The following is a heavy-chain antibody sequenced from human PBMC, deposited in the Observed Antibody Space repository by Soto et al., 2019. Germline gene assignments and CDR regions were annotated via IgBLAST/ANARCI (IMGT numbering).Heavy chain of an antibody. V-gene: IGHV3-21*01. CDR1: GFTFSSYS. CDR2: ISSSSSYI. J-gene: IGHJ5*02. CDR3: ARVKWSGYSGNWFDP. Sequence: EVQLVESGGGLVKPGGSLRLSCAASGFTFSSYSLNWVRQAPGKGLEWVSSISSSSSYIYYADSVKGRFTISRDNAKNSLYLQMNSLRAEDTAMYYCARVKWSGYSGNWFDPWGQGTLVTVSS. D-gene: IGHD3-3*01.